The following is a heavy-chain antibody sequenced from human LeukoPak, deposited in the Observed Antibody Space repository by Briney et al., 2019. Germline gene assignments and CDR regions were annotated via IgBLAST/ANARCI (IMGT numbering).Heavy chain of an antibody. CDR3: ASKGCTGGNCKHYFDY. CDR2: IKEDGSEK. J-gene: IGHJ4*02. Sequence: GGSLRLSCAASGFTFSSYWMNWVRQAPGKGLEWVANIKEDGSEKYYVDSVKGRFTISRDNAKNSLYLQMNSLRAEDTAVYYCASKGCTGGNCKHYFDYWGQGTLVTVSS. D-gene: IGHD2-8*02. V-gene: IGHV3-7*03. CDR1: GFTFSSYW.